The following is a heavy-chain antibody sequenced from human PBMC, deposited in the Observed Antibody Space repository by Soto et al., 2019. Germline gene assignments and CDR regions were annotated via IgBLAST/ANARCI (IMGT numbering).Heavy chain of an antibody. D-gene: IGHD3-10*01. V-gene: IGHV3-23*01. CDR2: ISGGGDTT. J-gene: IGHJ4*02. Sequence: EVQLLESGGGLVQPGGSLRLSCAASGFTFNNYAMTWVRPAPGKGLEWVSAISGGGDTTSYADSVKGRFTVSRDGSKNTLYLQMSSLRAEDTALYYCAKGRGGSGSLTPRVDFWGQGTLVTVSS. CDR1: GFTFNNYA. CDR3: AKGRGGSGSLTPRVDF.